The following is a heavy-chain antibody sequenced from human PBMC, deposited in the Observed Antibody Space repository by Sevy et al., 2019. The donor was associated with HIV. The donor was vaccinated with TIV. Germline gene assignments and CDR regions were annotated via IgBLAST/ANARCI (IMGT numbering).Heavy chain of an antibody. J-gene: IGHJ4*02. CDR2: ISGSGGST. V-gene: IGHV3-23*01. CDR1: GITFSTYA. Sequence: GGSLRLSCATSGITFSTYAMSWVRQAPGKGLEWVSAISGSGGSTYYADSVKGRFTISRDNSKDTLYLQVNSLRAEDTAVYYCAKGGWGNTWYWYFDFWGQGTLVTVSS. D-gene: IGHD6-13*01. CDR3: AKGGWGNTWYWYFDF.